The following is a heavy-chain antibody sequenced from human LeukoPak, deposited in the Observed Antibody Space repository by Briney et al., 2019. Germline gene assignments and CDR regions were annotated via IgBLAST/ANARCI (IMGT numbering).Heavy chain of an antibody. CDR2: IYRTGST. CDR1: GGSISSGAC. V-gene: IGHV4-38-2*02. D-gene: IGHD3-22*01. J-gene: IGHJ3*01. Sequence: SETLSLTCTVSGGSISSGACWGWVRQPPGKGLEWIATIYRTGSTYYNPSLASGVTISIDTSKNQFSLQLNSVTAADTAVYYCANSWYYYDSSGLPKADAFDRWGQGTLVTVSS. CDR3: ANSWYYYDSSGLPKADAFDR.